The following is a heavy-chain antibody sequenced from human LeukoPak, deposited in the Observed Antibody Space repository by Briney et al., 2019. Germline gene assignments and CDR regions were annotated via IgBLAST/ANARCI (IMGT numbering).Heavy chain of an antibody. CDR1: GVTFSSYW. J-gene: IGHJ6*03. CDR3: ARFGYSHGYGWGGGYYYYYMDV. Sequence: GGSLRLSCAASGVTFSSYWMSWVRQAPGKGLEWVANIKQDGSEKYYVDSVKGRFTISRDNAKNSVYLQMNSLRAEDTAVYYCARFGYSHGYGWGGGYYYYYMDVWGKGTTVTVSS. V-gene: IGHV3-7*01. CDR2: IKQDGSEK. D-gene: IGHD5-18*01.